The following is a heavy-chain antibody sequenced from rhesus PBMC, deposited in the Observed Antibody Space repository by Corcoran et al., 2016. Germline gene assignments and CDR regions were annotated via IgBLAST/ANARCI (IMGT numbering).Heavy chain of an antibody. J-gene: IGHJ4*01. V-gene: IGHV4S10*01. Sequence: QVQLQESGPGVVKPSETLSLTCAGSGGSLSDSYRWSWIRQPPGKGLGGIGYIYGSSTSTNYNPSLKSRVTISKDTSKNQFSLKLSSVTAADTAVYYCARSGGYSGSWDYFDYWGQGVLVTVSS. CDR3: ARSGGYSGSWDYFDY. D-gene: IGHD6-25*01. CDR1: GGSLSDSYR. CDR2: IYGSSTST.